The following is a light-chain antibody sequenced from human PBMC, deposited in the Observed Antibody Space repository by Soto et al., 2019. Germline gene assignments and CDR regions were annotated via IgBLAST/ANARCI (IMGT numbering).Light chain of an antibody. CDR2: GAS. CDR3: QQYGSSPGT. J-gene: IGKJ1*01. CDR1: QSISTN. V-gene: IGKV3-20*01. Sequence: EIVMTQSPGTLSVSPGDRATLSCRSSQSISTNLAWYQQKPGQAPRLLIFGASIRDTGIPDRFSGSGSGTDFTLTINRLEPEDFAVYYCQQYGSSPGTFGQGTKVDIK.